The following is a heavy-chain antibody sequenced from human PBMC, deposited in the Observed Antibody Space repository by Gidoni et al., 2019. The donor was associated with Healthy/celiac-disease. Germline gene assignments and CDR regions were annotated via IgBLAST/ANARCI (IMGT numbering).Heavy chain of an antibody. J-gene: IGHJ4*02. D-gene: IGHD3-22*01. CDR3: ARLGDSSGYYQIPIFDY. CDR2: IDPSDSYT. V-gene: IGHV5-10-1*03. Sequence: EVQLVQSGAEVKKPGASLRISCKGSGYSFTSYWISWVRQMPGKGLEWMGRIDPSDSYTNYSPSFQGHVTISADKSISTAYLQWSSLKASDTAMYYCARLGDSSGYYQIPIFDYWGQGTLVTVSS. CDR1: GYSFTSYW.